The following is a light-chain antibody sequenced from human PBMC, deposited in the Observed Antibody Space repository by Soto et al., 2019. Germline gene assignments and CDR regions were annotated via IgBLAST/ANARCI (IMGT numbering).Light chain of an antibody. J-gene: IGKJ1*01. CDR3: QQYNSYSRT. CDR1: QSISSG. Sequence: DIQMTQSPSTLSASVGDRVTITCRASQSISSGLAWYQQKPGKAPKLLIYKASSLESGVPSSFSGSGSGTEFTLPISSLQPDDFATYYCQQYNSYSRTFGQGTKVEIK. CDR2: KAS. V-gene: IGKV1-5*03.